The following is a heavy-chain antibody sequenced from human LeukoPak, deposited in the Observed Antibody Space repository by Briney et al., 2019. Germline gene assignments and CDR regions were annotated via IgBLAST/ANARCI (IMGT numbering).Heavy chain of an antibody. CDR2: MNPNSGNT. Sequence: ASVKVSCKASGYTFTSYDINWVRQATGQGLEWMGWMNPNSGNTGYAQKFQGRVTMTRNTSISTAYMELSSLRSEDTAVYYCARYIWFGRGQATDVWGQGTTVTVSS. D-gene: IGHD3-10*01. CDR3: ARYIWFGRGQATDV. V-gene: IGHV1-8*01. CDR1: GYTFTSYD. J-gene: IGHJ6*02.